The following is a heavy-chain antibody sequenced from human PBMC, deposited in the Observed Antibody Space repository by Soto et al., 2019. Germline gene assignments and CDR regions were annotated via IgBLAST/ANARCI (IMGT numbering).Heavy chain of an antibody. V-gene: IGHV4-59*11. CDR3: ARVATIFGVVIMDYYYMDV. Sequence: PSETLSLTCTVSGGSISSHYWSWIRQPPGQGLEWIGYIYYSGSTNYNPSLKSRVTISVDTSKNQFSLKLSSVTAADTAVYYCARVATIFGVVIMDYYYMDVWGKGTTVTVSS. D-gene: IGHD3-3*01. CDR2: IYYSGST. J-gene: IGHJ6*03. CDR1: GGSISSHY.